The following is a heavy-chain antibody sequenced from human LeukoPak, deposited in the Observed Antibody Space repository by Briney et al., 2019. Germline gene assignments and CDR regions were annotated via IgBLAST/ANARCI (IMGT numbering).Heavy chain of an antibody. CDR2: IIPIFGTA. D-gene: IGHD2-21*02. J-gene: IGHJ4*02. CDR1: GYTFTSYA. V-gene: IGHV1-69*06. CDR3: ALVTPDHYYFDY. Sequence: ASVKVSYKASGYTFTSYAMNWVRQAPGQGLEWMGGIIPIFGTANYAQKFQGRVTITADKSTSTAYMELSSLRSEDTAVYYCALVTPDHYYFDYWGQGTLVTVSS.